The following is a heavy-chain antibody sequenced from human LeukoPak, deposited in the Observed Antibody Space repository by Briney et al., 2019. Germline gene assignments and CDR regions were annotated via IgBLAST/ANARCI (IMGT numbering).Heavy chain of an antibody. D-gene: IGHD3-10*01. CDR3: ARKTGPRGVDY. V-gene: IGHV4-30-2*01. CDR2: IYHSGTT. CDR1: GGSISSGGYS. Sequence: SETLSLTYAVSGGSISSGGYSWSWIRQPPGKGLEWIGYIYHSGTTYYNPSLKSRVAISVDRSKNQFSLKLSSVTAADTAVYYCARKTGPRGVDYWGPGTLVTVSS. J-gene: IGHJ4*02.